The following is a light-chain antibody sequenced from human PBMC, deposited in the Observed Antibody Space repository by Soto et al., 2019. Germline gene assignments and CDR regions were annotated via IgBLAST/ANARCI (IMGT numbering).Light chain of an antibody. CDR3: QQYNSWPPIT. Sequence: DIQMTQSPSTLSASVGDRVTITCRASQSINNYLAWHQQKPGKAPKVLIYKTSTLESGVPSRFSGGGSGTEFTLTISSLQSEDFVVYYCQQYNSWPPITFGQGTRLEIK. V-gene: IGKV1-5*03. J-gene: IGKJ5*01. CDR1: QSINNY. CDR2: KTS.